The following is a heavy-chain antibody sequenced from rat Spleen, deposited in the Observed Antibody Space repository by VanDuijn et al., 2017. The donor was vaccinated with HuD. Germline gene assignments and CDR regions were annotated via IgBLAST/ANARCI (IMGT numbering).Heavy chain of an antibody. CDR2: SSYDGSSI. CDR3: TRDRILRSTGFDY. Sequence: EVQLVESGGGLVQPGRSLKLSCAASGFTFSDYNMAWVRQAPKKGLEWVATSSYDGSSIYYRDSVKGRFTVSRDNAKSSLYLQMDSLRSEDSATYYCTRDRILRSTGFDYWGQGVMVTVSS. CDR1: GFTFSDYN. D-gene: IGHD1-6*01. V-gene: IGHV5-7*01. J-gene: IGHJ2*01.